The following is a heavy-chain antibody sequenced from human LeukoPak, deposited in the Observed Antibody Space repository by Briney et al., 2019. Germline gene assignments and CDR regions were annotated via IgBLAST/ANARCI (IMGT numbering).Heavy chain of an antibody. J-gene: IGHJ3*02. D-gene: IGHD2-8*01. CDR2: IYYSGST. CDR1: GGSISSSSYY. V-gene: IGHV4-39*07. Sequence: SETLSLTCTVSGGSISSSSYYWGWIRQPPGKGLERIGSIYYSGSTYYNPPLNSRSTISVETSNHQFSLKLSSVTAADTAVYYCARDGYCTNGVCYSGAFDIWGQGTMVTVSS. CDR3: ARDGYCTNGVCYSGAFDI.